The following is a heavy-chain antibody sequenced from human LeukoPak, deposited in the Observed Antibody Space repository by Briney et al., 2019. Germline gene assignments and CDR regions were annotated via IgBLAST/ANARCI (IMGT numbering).Heavy chain of an antibody. J-gene: IGHJ3*02. V-gene: IGHV1-46*01. CDR1: GYNFTSYY. D-gene: IGHD6-6*01. CDR2: INPTGGST. Sequence: ASVKVSCKASGYNFTSYYMHWVRQAPGQGLEWMGIINPTGGSTNYAQKFQGRVTMTRDTSTSTVYMEMSRLRSEDTAVYYCARAQYSSHAFDIWGQGTMVTVSS. CDR3: ARAQYSSHAFDI.